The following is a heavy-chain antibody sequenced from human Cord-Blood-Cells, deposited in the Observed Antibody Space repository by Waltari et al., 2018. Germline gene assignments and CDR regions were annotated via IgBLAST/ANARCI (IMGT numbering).Heavy chain of an antibody. Sequence: QVQLVQSGAEVKKPGSSVKVSCKASGGTFSSYAISWVRQAPGQGLEWMGGIMPIFGTANYAQKFQGRVTITADESTSTAYMELSSLRSEDTAVYYCASPDAHCSSTSCYGPFDYWGQGTLVTVSS. V-gene: IGHV1-69*01. D-gene: IGHD2-2*01. CDR2: IMPIFGTA. CDR3: ASPDAHCSSTSCYGPFDY. CDR1: GGTFSSYA. J-gene: IGHJ4*02.